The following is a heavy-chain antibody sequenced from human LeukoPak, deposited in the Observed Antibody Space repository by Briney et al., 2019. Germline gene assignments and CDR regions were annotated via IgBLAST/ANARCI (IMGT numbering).Heavy chain of an antibody. CDR3: ARDNEVVVSFDY. J-gene: IGHJ4*02. V-gene: IGHV1-2*02. CDR1: GYTFTRYY. CDR2: INPNSGGT. Sequence: GASVKVSCKASGYTFTRYYMHWVRQAPGHALEWMGWINPNSGGTNYAQKFQGRVTMTRDTSISTAYMELSRLRSDDAAVYYCARDNEVVVSFDYWGQGTLVTVSS. D-gene: IGHD2-2*01.